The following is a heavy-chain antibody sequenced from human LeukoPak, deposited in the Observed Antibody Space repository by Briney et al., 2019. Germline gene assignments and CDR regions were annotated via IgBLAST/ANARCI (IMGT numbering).Heavy chain of an antibody. D-gene: IGHD3-3*01. CDR1: GFTFINAW. CDR2: IKSKTDGGTT. Sequence: GGSLRLSCAASGFTFINAWMSWVRQAPGKGLEWVGCIKSKTDGGTTDYAAPVKGRFTISRDDSKNTLYLQMNNLKTEDTAVYYCTSGYWGQGTLVTVSS. CDR3: TSGY. V-gene: IGHV3-15*01. J-gene: IGHJ4*02.